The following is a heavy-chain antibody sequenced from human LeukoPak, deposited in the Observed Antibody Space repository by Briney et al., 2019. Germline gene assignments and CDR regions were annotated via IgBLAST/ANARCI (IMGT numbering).Heavy chain of an antibody. D-gene: IGHD3-22*01. V-gene: IGHV3-23*01. CDR2: ISSSGGTT. CDR1: GFTFSSSA. CDR3: AKDRYHSTGYYFDY. J-gene: IGHJ4*02. Sequence: GGSLRLSCAASGFTFSSSAMSLVRQAPGKGLEWVSAISSSGGTTYYAGSVKGRFTISRDNSKNTLYLQMNSLRAEGTAVYYCAKDRYHSTGYYFDYWGQGTLVTVSS.